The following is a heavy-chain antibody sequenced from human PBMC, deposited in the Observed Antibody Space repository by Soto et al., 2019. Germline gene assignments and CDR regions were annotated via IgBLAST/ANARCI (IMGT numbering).Heavy chain of an antibody. CDR1: GYTFTSYG. V-gene: IGHV1-18*01. CDR3: AVADRYSSGWYGGDAFDI. D-gene: IGHD6-19*01. CDR2: ISAYNGNT. J-gene: IGHJ3*02. Sequence: ASVKVSCKASGYTFTSYGISWVRQAPGQGLEWMGWISAYNGNTNYAQKLQGRVTMTTDTSTSTAYMELRSLRSDDTAVYYCAVADRYSSGWYGGDAFDIWGQGTMVTVPS.